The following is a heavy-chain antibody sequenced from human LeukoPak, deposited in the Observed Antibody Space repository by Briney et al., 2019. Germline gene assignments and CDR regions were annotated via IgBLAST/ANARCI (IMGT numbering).Heavy chain of an antibody. D-gene: IGHD3-10*01. CDR1: GFTFSSYA. V-gene: IGHV3-23*01. CDR2: ISGSGGST. Sequence: PGGSLRLSCAASGFTFSSYAMSWVRQAPGKGLEWVSAISGSGGSTYYADSVKGRFTISRDNSKNTLYLQMNGLRAEDTAVYYCAKGGGYYGSGSYYIDYWGQGTLVTVSS. J-gene: IGHJ4*02. CDR3: AKGGGYYGSGSYYIDY.